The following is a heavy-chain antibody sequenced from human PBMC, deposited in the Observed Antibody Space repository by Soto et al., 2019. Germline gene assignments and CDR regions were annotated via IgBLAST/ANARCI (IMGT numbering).Heavy chain of an antibody. CDR1: GYTFTSYY. Sequence: SVKVSCKASGYTFTSYYMHWVRQAPGQGLEWMGGIIPIFGTANYAQKFQGRVTITADESTSTAYMELSSLRSEDTAVYYCARDQEVQLWSDYYYGMDVWGQGTTVTVSS. V-gene: IGHV1-69*13. CDR3: ARDQEVQLWSDYYYGMDV. CDR2: IIPIFGTA. D-gene: IGHD5-18*01. J-gene: IGHJ6*02.